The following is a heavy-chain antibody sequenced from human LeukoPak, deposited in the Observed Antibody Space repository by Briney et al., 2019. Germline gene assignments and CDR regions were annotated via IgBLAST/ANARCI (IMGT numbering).Heavy chain of an antibody. J-gene: IGHJ6*02. CDR2: ISSSGSTI. Sequence: GGSLRLSCAASGFTFSDYYMSWIRQAPGKGLEWVSYISSSGSTIYYADSVKGRFTISRDNAKNSLYLQMNSLRAEDTAVYYCAGDRYGGYVSQDYYYYGMDVWGQGTTVTVSS. D-gene: IGHD5-12*01. CDR1: GFTFSDYY. V-gene: IGHV3-11*01. CDR3: AGDRYGGYVSQDYYYYGMDV.